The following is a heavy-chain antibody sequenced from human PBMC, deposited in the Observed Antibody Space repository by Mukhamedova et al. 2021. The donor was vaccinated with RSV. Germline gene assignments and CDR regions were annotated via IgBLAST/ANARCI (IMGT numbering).Heavy chain of an antibody. CDR2: ISASGST. CDR3: SKDAGGSSHL. Sequence: AGKGLAWIGRISASGSTNYSPSLQSRVTLSVDTSKNHLSLKLSSVTAADTAVYYCSKDAGGSSHLLGQGTLVTVSS. V-gene: IGHV4-4*07. J-gene: IGHJ5*02. D-gene: IGHD1-26*01.